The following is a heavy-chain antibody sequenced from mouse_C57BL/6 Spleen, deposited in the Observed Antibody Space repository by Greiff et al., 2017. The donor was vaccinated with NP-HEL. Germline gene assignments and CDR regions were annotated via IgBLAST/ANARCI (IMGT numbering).Heavy chain of an antibody. CDR1: GFTFSDYG. J-gene: IGHJ4*01. Sequence: EVQLVESGGGLVKPGGSLKLSCAASGFTFSDYGMHWVRQAPEKGLEWVAYISSGSSTIYYADTVKGRFTISRDNAKNTLFLQMTSLRSEDTAMYYCARPYYYGSRYYYAMDYWGQGTSVTVSS. V-gene: IGHV5-17*01. D-gene: IGHD1-1*01. CDR2: ISSGSSTI. CDR3: ARPYYYGSRYYYAMDY.